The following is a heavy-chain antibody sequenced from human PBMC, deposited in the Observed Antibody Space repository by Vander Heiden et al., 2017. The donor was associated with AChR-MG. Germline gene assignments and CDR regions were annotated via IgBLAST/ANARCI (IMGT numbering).Heavy chain of an antibody. CDR3: ARRSSDYYLPFDL. J-gene: IGHJ3*01. CDR2: SPYGWAT. D-gene: IGHD3-3*01. V-gene: IGHV4-39*01. CDR1: GGSISSSRHH. Sequence: QLQLQESGPGPVKPSETPSLSCTVPGGSISSSRHHWGWIPPPPVKGQEWVGNSPYGWATYYDPSLNSRVTMRTHYNPSLKSPVTISVDTSKNQTSLELSSVTAADTAVYFCARRSSDYYLPFDLWGHGTMVTVSS.